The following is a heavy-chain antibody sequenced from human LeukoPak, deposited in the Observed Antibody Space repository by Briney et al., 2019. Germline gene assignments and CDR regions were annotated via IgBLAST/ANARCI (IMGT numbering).Heavy chain of an antibody. Sequence: GGSLRLSCAASGFTFDDYGMSWVRQAPGKGLEWVSGINWNGGSTGYADSVKGRFTISRDNANNSLYLQMNSLRAEDTALYYCARVNYYDSSGYLVYWGQGTLVTVSS. CDR2: INWNGGST. CDR3: ARVNYYDSSGYLVY. J-gene: IGHJ4*02. CDR1: GFTFDDYG. V-gene: IGHV3-20*04. D-gene: IGHD3-22*01.